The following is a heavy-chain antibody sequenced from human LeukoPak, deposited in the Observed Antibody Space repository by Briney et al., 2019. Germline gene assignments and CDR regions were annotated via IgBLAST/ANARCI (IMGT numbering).Heavy chain of an antibody. D-gene: IGHD4-17*01. CDR2: ISWNSGST. V-gene: IGHV3-23*01. Sequence: PGGSLRLSCAASGFTFDDYAMHWVRQAPGKGLEWVSGISWNSGSTYYADSVKGRFTISRDNSKNTLYLQMNSLRAEDTAVYYCAKLTTTVTTGPGDWGQGTLVTVSS. CDR1: GFTFDDYA. CDR3: AKLTTTVTTGPGD. J-gene: IGHJ4*02.